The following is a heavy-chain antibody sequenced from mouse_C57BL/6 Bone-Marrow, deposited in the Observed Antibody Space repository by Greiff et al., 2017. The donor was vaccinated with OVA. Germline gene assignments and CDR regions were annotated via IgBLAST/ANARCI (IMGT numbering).Heavy chain of an antibody. CDR2: IHPNSGST. D-gene: IGHD4-1*02. CDR1: GYTFTSSW. Sequence: QVQLQQSGAELVKPGASVKLSCKASGYTFTSSWMHWVKQRPGQGLEWIGMIHPNSGSTNYNAKFKSKATLTVDKSSSTAYMQLSSLTSEDSAVYYCARSQLGFFDYWGQGTTLTVSS. J-gene: IGHJ2*01. V-gene: IGHV1-64*01. CDR3: ARSQLGFFDY.